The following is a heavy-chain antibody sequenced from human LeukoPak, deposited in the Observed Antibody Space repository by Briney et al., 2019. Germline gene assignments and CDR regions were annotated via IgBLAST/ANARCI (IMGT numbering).Heavy chain of an antibody. J-gene: IGHJ4*02. D-gene: IGHD2/OR15-2a*01. CDR2: INHSGIT. Sequence: SETLSLTCAVYGGSFSGYYWSWIRQPPGKGLEWIGEINHSGITNYNPSLKSRVTTSVDTSKNQFSLKLSSVTAADTAVYYCAGHHPRNTVDFWGQGTLVTVSS. CDR1: GGSFSGYY. CDR3: AGHHPRNTVDF. V-gene: IGHV4-34*01.